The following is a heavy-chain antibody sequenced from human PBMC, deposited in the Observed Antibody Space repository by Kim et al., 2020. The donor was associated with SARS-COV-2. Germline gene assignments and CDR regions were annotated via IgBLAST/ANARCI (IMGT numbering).Heavy chain of an antibody. J-gene: IGHJ4*02. D-gene: IGHD6-19*01. CDR3: ATSEYSSRVAY. Sequence: GGSLRLSCAASGFPFSDYYMTWIRQAPGKGLEWVSYISPSTTYTNYADSVKGRFTISRDNAKNSLYLQMSSLRAEDTAMYYCATSEYSSRVAYWGQGTLVSVSS. CDR1: GFPFSDYY. V-gene: IGHV3-11*06. CDR2: ISPSTTYT.